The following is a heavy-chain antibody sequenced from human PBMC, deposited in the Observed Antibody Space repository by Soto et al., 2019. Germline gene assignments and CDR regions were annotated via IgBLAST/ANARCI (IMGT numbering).Heavy chain of an antibody. D-gene: IGHD2-2*02. CDR2: IYYSGST. J-gene: IGHJ5*02. V-gene: IGHV4-39*01. CDR3: ARQVPAAIRLGWFDP. CDR1: GGPISRSTYY. Sequence: PSETLSLTCTVSGGPISRSTYYWGRIRQPPGKGRVWIGSIYYSGSTYYRPSLKSRVTISVDTSKNQFSLKLSSVTAADTAVYYCARQVPAAIRLGWFDPWGQGTLVTVSS.